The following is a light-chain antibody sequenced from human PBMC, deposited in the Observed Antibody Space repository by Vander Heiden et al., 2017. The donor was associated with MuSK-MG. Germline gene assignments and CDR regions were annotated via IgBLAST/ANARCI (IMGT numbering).Light chain of an antibody. CDR2: LGS. Sequence: DIVMTQSPPSLLVTPGEPASISCRSSQSILHSNGNNYLQWYLQKPGQSPQLLIYLGSNRASGVPDRFSGSGSGTDFTLKISRVEAEDVGVYYCMQALQTPITFGQGTRLEIK. CDR3: MQALQTPIT. V-gene: IGKV2-28*01. J-gene: IGKJ5*01. CDR1: QSILHSNGNNY.